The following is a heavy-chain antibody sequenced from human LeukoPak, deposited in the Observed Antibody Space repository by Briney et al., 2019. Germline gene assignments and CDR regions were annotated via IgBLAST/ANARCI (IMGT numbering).Heavy chain of an antibody. Sequence: SETLSLTCTVSGGSISSYYWSWIRQPPGKGMEWVGYIYYSGSTNYNPSLKSRVSISVDTSQNQSSLKLSSVTAADTAVYYCASGYCSGGSCYAFDYWGQGTLVTVSS. V-gene: IGHV4-59*01. D-gene: IGHD2-15*01. J-gene: IGHJ4*02. CDR1: GGSISSYY. CDR2: IYYSGST. CDR3: ASGYCSGGSCYAFDY.